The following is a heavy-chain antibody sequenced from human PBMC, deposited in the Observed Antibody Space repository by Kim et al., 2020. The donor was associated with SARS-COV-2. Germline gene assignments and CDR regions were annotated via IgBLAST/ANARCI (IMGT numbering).Heavy chain of an antibody. Sequence: SETLSLICAVYGGSFSGYYWSWIRQPPGKGLEWIGEINHSGSTNYNPSLKSRVTISVDTSKNQFSLKLSSVTAADTAVYYCARAVRVGDIWGQGTMVTVSS. CDR2: INHSGST. CDR3: ARAVRVGDI. V-gene: IGHV4-34*01. J-gene: IGHJ3*02. CDR1: GGSFSGYY.